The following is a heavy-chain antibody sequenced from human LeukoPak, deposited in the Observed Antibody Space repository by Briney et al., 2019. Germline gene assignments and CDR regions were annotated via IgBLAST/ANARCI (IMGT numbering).Heavy chain of an antibody. V-gene: IGHV1-18*01. J-gene: IGHJ4*02. Sequence: HWASVKVSCKASGYTFTSYGISWVRQAPGQGLEWMGWISAYNGNTNYAQKLQGRVTMTTDTSTSTAYMELRSLRSDDTAVYYCARGTRYDILTGYHRPFDYWGQGTLVTVSS. CDR2: ISAYNGNT. CDR3: ARGTRYDILTGYHRPFDY. CDR1: GYTFTSYG. D-gene: IGHD3-9*01.